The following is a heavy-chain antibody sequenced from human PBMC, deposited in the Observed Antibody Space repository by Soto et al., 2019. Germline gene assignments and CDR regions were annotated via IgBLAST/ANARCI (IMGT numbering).Heavy chain of an antibody. J-gene: IGHJ6*02. Sequence: ASVKVSCPASGYTFTSYDINWVRQATGQGLGWVGWMNPNSGNTGYAQTFQGRVTMTRNTSKSTAYMERSSLRSEDTAVYYCARTMVVVPAATYDYYSGMDVWGQGTTVTVSS. V-gene: IGHV1-8*01. D-gene: IGHD2-2*01. CDR2: MNPNSGNT. CDR3: ARTMVVVPAATYDYYSGMDV. CDR1: GYTFTSYD.